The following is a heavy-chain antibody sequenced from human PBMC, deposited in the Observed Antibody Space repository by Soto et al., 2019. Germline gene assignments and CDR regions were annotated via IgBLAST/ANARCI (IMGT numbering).Heavy chain of an antibody. Sequence: QVQLVESGGDVVQPGESLRLSCVASGFTFRWFAMLWVRQAPGKGLEWVAAVSYEGTTKTYSDDVKGRFTISRDNSRNTVYLQVDNLRREDTAMYYCAKDDREAVAGAVHFYVMYVWGQGTSVTVSS. D-gene: IGHD6-19*01. CDR2: VSYEGTTK. CDR3: AKDDREAVAGAVHFYVMYV. V-gene: IGHV3-30*18. CDR1: GFTFRWFA. J-gene: IGHJ6*02.